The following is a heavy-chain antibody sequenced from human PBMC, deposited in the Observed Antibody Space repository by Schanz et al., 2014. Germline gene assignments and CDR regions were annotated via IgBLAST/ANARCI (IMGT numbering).Heavy chain of an antibody. Sequence: QLVESGGGLVQPGGSLRLSCEASGFTFSSFSMNWVRQAPGKGLEWVSVISGSGVTTYYADSVTGRFTIFRDNSKDPLYLQMNSLRDEDTGIYYGAKGQQRRGTQAEDACHFWGQGTVVTVS. CDR3: AKGQQRRGTQAEDACHF. D-gene: IGHD3-10*01. J-gene: IGHJ3*01. CDR1: GFTFSSFS. V-gene: IGHV3-23*04. CDR2: ISGSGVTT.